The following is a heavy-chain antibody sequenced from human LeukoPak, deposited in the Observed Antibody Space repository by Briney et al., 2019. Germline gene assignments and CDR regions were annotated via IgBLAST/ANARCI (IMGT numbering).Heavy chain of an antibody. CDR2: IYYSGGT. V-gene: IGHV4-39*01. CDR1: GGSITSTNYY. CDR3: ASVRFTGETRYYFDY. J-gene: IGHJ4*02. D-gene: IGHD3-10*02. Sequence: SPSETLSLTCTVSGGSITSTNYYWGWIRQPPGKGPEWIGSIYYSGGTYYNSSLKSRVTISIDTSKNQFSLKLTSVTAADTAVYYCASVRFTGETRYYFDYWGQGTLVTVSS.